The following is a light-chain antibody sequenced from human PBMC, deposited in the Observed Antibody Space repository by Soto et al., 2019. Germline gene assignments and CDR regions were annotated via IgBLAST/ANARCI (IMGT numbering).Light chain of an antibody. Sequence: DIQMTQSPSTLSASIGDRVTITCRASQSISSWLAWYQQKPGKAPNLLIYTASNLESGVPSRFSGSGSGTEFTLTISRLQPDDFATYYCQQYNSYPLTFCPGTKVDIK. CDR3: QQYNSYPLT. J-gene: IGKJ3*01. CDR1: QSISSW. CDR2: TAS. V-gene: IGKV1-5*03.